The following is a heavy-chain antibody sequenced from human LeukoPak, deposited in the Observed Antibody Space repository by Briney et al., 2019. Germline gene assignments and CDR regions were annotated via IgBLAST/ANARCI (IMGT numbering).Heavy chain of an antibody. CDR3: ARGVEPRADNTLAY. V-gene: IGHV3-53*01. D-gene: IGHD1-14*01. Sequence: GGSLTLSCSASGFTIITNDMTWLRQAPGKGLEWFTVLYSDGNTKYSDSVQGRFTISRDTSKNTLYLEMNILTPDAAAVYCCARGVEPRADNTLAYWGQGTLVTVSS. J-gene: IGHJ4*02. CDR1: GFTIITND. CDR2: LYSDGNT.